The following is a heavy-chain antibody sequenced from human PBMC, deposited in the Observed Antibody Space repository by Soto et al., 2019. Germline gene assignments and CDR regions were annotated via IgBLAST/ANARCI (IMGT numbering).Heavy chain of an antibody. D-gene: IGHD4-4*01. Sequence: DVQLVESGGGLVQPGGSLRLSCAASGFTFSTYPMSWVRQAPGKGLEWVSGISGSGISTYYTDSVKGRFTISRDNSKNTVFLQMNSLRDEDTAVYYCVKPPVITASYYYYDMDVWGQGTTVTVSS. V-gene: IGHV3-23*04. CDR3: VKPPVITASYYYYDMDV. J-gene: IGHJ6*02. CDR2: ISGSGIST. CDR1: GFTFSTYP.